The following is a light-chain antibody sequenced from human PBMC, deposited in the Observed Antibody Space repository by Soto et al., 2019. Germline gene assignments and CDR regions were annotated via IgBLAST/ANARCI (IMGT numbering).Light chain of an antibody. CDR2: GAS. CDR1: QSVSSN. Sequence: EIVMTQSPATLSVSPGEKATPSCRASQSVSSNLAWYQQKPGQAPRLLIYGASSRATGIPDRFSGGGSGTDFGLTISRLDPEDFAVYYCQQYSSSPITFGQGTRLEI. V-gene: IGKV3-20*01. CDR3: QQYSSSPIT. J-gene: IGKJ5*01.